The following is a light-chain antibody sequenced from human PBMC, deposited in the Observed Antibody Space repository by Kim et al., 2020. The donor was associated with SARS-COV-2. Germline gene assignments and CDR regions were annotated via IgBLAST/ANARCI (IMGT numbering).Light chain of an antibody. CDR3: QQYYDTPYT. V-gene: IGKV4-1*01. CDR2: WAS. Sequence: DIVMTQSPDSLAVSLGERATINCKSSQSVLYSSNNKNYLAWYQQKPGQPPKLLLYWASTRESGVPDRFSGSGSGTDFTLTISSLQAEDVAVYYCQQYYDTPYTFGQGTKLEI. CDR1: QSVLYSSNNKNY. J-gene: IGKJ2*01.